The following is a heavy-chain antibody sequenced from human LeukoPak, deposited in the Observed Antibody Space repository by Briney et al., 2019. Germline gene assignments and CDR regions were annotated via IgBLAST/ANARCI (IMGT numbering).Heavy chain of an antibody. D-gene: IGHD6-19*01. Sequence: ASVKVSCKASGYTFTSYAMHWVRQAPGQRLEWMGWINAGNGNTKYSQKFQGRVTITRDTSASTAYMELSSLRSEDTAVYYCARSTSSGWYLIFGYWGQGTLVTVSS. V-gene: IGHV1-3*01. CDR1: GYTFTSYA. CDR2: INAGNGNT. J-gene: IGHJ4*02. CDR3: ARSTSSGWYLIFGY.